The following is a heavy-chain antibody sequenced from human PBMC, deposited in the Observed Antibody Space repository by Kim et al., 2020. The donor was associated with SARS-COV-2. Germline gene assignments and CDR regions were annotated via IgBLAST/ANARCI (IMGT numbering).Heavy chain of an antibody. V-gene: IGHV1-24*01. CDR2: FDPEDGET. D-gene: IGHD2-2*01. Sequence: ASVKVSCKVSGYTLTELSMHWVRQAPGKGLEWMGGFDPEDGETIYAQKFQGRVTMTEDTSTDTAYMELSSLRSEDTAVYYCATDPGYCSSTSCYYYYGMDVWGQGTTVTVSS. CDR1: GYTLTELS. J-gene: IGHJ6*02. CDR3: ATDPGYCSSTSCYYYYGMDV.